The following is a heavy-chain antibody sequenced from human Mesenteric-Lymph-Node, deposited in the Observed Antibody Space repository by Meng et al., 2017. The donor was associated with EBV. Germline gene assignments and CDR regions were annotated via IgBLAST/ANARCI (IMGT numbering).Heavy chain of an antibody. D-gene: IGHD1-26*01. V-gene: IGHV2-5*02. Sequence: QITLKESGPTLVKPXVTLTRTCTFSGFSLSTSGVGVGWIRQPPGKALEWLALIYWDDDKRYSPSLKSRLTITKDPSKNQVVLTMTNMDPVDTATYYCARRPYSWNFDFWGQGTLVTVSS. CDR2: IYWDDDK. CDR1: GFSLSTSGVG. J-gene: IGHJ4*02. CDR3: ARRPYSWNFDF.